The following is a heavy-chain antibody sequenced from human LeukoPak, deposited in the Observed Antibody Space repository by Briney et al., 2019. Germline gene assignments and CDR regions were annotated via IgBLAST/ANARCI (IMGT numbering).Heavy chain of an antibody. J-gene: IGHJ6*02. D-gene: IGHD3-10*02. CDR3: TRDPMFYGVDV. CDR1: GFTFGDYA. Sequence: GGSLRLSCTASGFTFGDYAMSWVRQAPGKGLEWVGFIRSKAYGGTTEYAASVKGRFTISRDDSKSIAYLQMNSLKTEDTAVYYCTRDPMFYGVDVWGQGTTVTVSS. V-gene: IGHV3-49*04. CDR2: IRSKAYGGTT.